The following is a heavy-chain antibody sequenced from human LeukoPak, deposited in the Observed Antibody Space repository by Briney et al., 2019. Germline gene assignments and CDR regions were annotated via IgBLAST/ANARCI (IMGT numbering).Heavy chain of an antibody. D-gene: IGHD3-10*01. CDR2: IIPIFGTA. Sequence: ASVKVSCKASGYSFTSYYMHWVRQAPGQGLEWMGGIIPIFGTANYAQKFQGRVTITTDESTSTAYMELSSLRSEDTAVYYCARDSAMVRGVIHFDYWGQGTLVTVSS. V-gene: IGHV1-69*05. CDR3: ARDSAMVRGVIHFDY. CDR1: GYSFTSYY. J-gene: IGHJ4*02.